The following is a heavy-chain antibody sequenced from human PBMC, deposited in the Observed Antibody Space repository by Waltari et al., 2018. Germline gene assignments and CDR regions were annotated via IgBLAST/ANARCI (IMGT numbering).Heavy chain of an antibody. CDR3: AREYSSSSGVYYYGMDV. D-gene: IGHD6-6*01. CDR1: GYTFTSYA. Sequence: QVQLVQSGAEVKKPGASVKVSCKASGYTFTSYAMHWVRQAPGQRLEWMGWINAGNGNTKYSQKFQGRVTITADESTSTAYMELSSLRSEDTAVYYCAREYSSSSGVYYYGMDVWGQGTTVTVSS. J-gene: IGHJ6*02. CDR2: INAGNGNT. V-gene: IGHV1-3*01.